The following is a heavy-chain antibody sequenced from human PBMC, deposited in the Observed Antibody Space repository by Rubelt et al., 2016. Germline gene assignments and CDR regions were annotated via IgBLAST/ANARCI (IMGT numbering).Heavy chain of an antibody. CDR2: INPSGGST. J-gene: IGHJ5*02. D-gene: IGHD3-3*01. CDR3: ARQTTYYDFWSGADNWFDP. Sequence: QVQLVQSGAEVKKPGSSVKVSCKASGYTFTSYYMHWVRQAPGQGLEWMGIINPSGGSTSYAQKFQGRVTMTRDTSTSTVYMELSSLGSEETAVYYCARQTTYYDFWSGADNWFDPWGQGTLVTVSS. CDR1: GYTFTSYY. V-gene: IGHV1-46*01.